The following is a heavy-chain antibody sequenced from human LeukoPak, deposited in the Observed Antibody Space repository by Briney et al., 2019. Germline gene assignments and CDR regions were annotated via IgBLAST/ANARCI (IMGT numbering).Heavy chain of an antibody. CDR3: TRHSYGSKSYVDY. CDR2: IRSKANSYAT. V-gene: IGHV3-73*01. CDR1: GFTFSGSA. J-gene: IGHJ4*02. Sequence: PGGSLRLSCAASGFTFSGSAMHWVRQASGKGLEWVGRIRSKANSYATAYAAAVKGRFTISRDDSKNTAYLQMNSLKAEDTAVYYCTRHSYGSKSYVDYWGQGTLVTVSS. D-gene: IGHD3-10*01.